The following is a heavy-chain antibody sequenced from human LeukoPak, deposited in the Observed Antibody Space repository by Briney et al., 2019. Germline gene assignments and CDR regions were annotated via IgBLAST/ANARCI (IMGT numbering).Heavy chain of an antibody. Sequence: GASVKVSCKASGYSFSGYYVHWVRQTPGQGLEWMGWINPSSGGTYYTHNFQGRVTMTGDMSTSTAYMELSRLTSDDMAVYYCARDYIDNLDSSGYITFDYWGQGTLVTVSS. V-gene: IGHV1-2*02. D-gene: IGHD3-22*01. J-gene: IGHJ4*01. CDR1: GYSFSGYY. CDR2: INPSSGGT. CDR3: ARDYIDNLDSSGYITFDY.